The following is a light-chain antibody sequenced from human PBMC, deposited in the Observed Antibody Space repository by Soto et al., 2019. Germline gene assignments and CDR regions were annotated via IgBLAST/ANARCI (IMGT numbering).Light chain of an antibody. V-gene: IGKV3-20*01. J-gene: IGKJ4*01. CDR1: QNVNNNY. CDR2: SVS. CDR3: QQFGSTPLS. Sequence: EIVLTQSPGTLSSSPGERATLSCRASQNVNNNYIAWYQQKPGLAPRLLIYSVSRRATGVPDRFSGSGSGADFTLTSTGLEHEDFAVYFCQQFGSTPLSFGGGTKLEI.